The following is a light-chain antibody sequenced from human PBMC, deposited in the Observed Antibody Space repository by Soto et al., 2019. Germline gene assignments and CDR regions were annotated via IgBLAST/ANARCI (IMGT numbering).Light chain of an antibody. J-gene: IGKJ5*01. Sequence: DIQMTQSPSSLSVSVGDRVTITCRASQSIGGFLNWYQQKPGKAPKPLIYTASSLQSGVPSRFSGSGSGTDFTLTISSLHPEDFATYFCQQSYSTPITFGQGTRLEIK. CDR1: QSIGGF. CDR3: QQSYSTPIT. V-gene: IGKV1-39*01. CDR2: TAS.